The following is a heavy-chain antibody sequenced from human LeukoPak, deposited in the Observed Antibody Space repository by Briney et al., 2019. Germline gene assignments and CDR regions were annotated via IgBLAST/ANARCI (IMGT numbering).Heavy chain of an antibody. CDR2: IDPSDSHT. D-gene: IGHD3-10*01. Sequence: GESLRTSCKGSGYSFTCFWISWVRPMPGRGLEWMGRIDPSDSHTNYSTSFQGHVTISADKSISTAYLQWSSLKASDTAMYYGARAWLGEPSGGFDPWGQGTLVTVSS. V-gene: IGHV5-10-1*01. CDR3: ARAWLGEPSGGFDP. CDR1: GYSFTCFW. J-gene: IGHJ5*02.